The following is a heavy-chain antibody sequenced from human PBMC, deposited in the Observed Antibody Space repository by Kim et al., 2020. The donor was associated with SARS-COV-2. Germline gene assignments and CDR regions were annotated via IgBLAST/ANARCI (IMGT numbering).Heavy chain of an antibody. CDR3: ARVTWQLNHYYYYGMDV. CDR1: GGSISSSNW. V-gene: IGHV4-4*02. J-gene: IGHJ6*02. CDR2: IYHSGST. D-gene: IGHD2-15*01. Sequence: SETLSLTCAVSGGSISSSNWWSWVRQPPGKGLEWIGEIYHSGSTNYNPSLKSRVTISVDKSKNQFSLKLSSVTAADTAVYYCARVTWQLNHYYYYGMDVWGQGTTVTVSS.